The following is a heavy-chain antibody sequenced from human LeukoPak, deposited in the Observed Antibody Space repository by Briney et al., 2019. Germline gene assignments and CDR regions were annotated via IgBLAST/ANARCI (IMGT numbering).Heavy chain of an antibody. V-gene: IGHV3-23*01. J-gene: IGHJ4*02. CDR1: GFTFSSYA. CDR2: ISGSGDST. Sequence: GGSLRLSCAASGFTFSSYAMSWVRQAPGKGLEWVSSISGSGDSTYYADSVRGRFTTSRDNSKNTLSLQMISLRAEDTAIYYCARAPMTTVATADYWGQGTLVTVSS. D-gene: IGHD4-11*01. CDR3: ARAPMTTVATADY.